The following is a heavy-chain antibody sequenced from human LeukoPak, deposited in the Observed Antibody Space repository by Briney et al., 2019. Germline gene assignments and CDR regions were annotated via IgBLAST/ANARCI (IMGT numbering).Heavy chain of an antibody. V-gene: IGHV3-15*01. CDR2: IKSNTDCNRT. CDR1: GFTCSNAW. Sequence: PSVTLRLSCAAYGFTCSNAWLSWVRQAPGKGLEWVGRIKSNTDCNRTNNAAPMNHRFTISTDDSKNTMYLQMQSLKTDDTAVYYCTTDSSSWYVDTWGQGKRVTVSS. J-gene: IGHJ3*02. D-gene: IGHD6-13*01. CDR3: TTDSSSWYVDT.